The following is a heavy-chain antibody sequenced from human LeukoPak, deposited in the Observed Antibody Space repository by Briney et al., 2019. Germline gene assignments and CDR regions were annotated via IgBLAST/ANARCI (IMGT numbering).Heavy chain of an antibody. CDR1: GYTFTGYY. CDR3: ARSEDFCTGGVCYFH. Sequence: ASVKVSCKASGYTFTGYYMHWVRQAPGQGLEWMGWINPNSGGTNYAQKFQGRVIMTRDTSISTAYMELSRLRSDDTAVYYCARSEDFCTGGVCYFHWGQGTLVTVSS. CDR2: INPNSGGT. V-gene: IGHV1-2*02. J-gene: IGHJ4*02. D-gene: IGHD2-8*02.